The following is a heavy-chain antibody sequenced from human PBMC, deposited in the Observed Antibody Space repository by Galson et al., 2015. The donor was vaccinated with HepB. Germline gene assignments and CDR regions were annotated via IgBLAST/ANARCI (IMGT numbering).Heavy chain of an antibody. CDR2: INAGNGNT. CDR1: GYTFTSYA. D-gene: IGHD3-10*01. J-gene: IGHJ3*02. Sequence: SVKVSCKASGYTFTSYAMHWVRQAPGQRLEWMGWINAGNGNTKYSQKFQGRVTITRDTSASTAYMELSSLRSEDTAVYYCARDSLVRGDDAFDIWGQGTMVTVSS. V-gene: IGHV1-3*01. CDR3: ARDSLVRGDDAFDI.